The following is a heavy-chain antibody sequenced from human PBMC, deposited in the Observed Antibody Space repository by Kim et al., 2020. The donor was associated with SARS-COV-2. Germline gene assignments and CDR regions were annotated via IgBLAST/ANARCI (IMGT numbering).Heavy chain of an antibody. D-gene: IGHD3-10*01. V-gene: IGHV4-61*02. CDR3: ARDYAYYYGSGIVDYYYGMDV. J-gene: IGHJ6*02. Sequence: SETLSLTCTVSGGSISSGSYYWSWIRQPAGKGLEWIGRIYTSGSTNYNPSLKSRVTISVDTSKNQFSLKLSSVTAADTAVYYCARDYAYYYGSGIVDYYYGMDVWGQGTTVTVSS. CDR2: IYTSGST. CDR1: GGSISSGSYY.